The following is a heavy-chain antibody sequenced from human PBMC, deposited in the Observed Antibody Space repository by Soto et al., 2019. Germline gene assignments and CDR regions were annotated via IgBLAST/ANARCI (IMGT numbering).Heavy chain of an antibody. CDR2: IYPGDSDT. Sequence: GESLKISCKASGYSFTNYWIAWVRQMPGKGLEWMAIIYPGDSDTRYSPSFQGQVTISADKSISTAHLQWSSLKASDTAMYYCARRSSGWHFDYWGQGTLVTVSS. V-gene: IGHV5-51*01. CDR1: GYSFTNYW. D-gene: IGHD6-19*01. CDR3: ARRSSGWHFDY. J-gene: IGHJ4*02.